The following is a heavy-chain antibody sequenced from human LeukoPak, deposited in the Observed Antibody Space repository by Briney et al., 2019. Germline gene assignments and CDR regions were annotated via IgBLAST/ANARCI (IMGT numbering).Heavy chain of an antibody. CDR2: ISGSGGST. CDR3: AKDPPLRYFDWLDGIDY. Sequence: GGSLRLSCAASGFTFSSYAMSWVRQAPGKGLERVSAISGSGGSTYYADSVKGRFTISRDNSKNTLYLQMNSLRAEDTAVYYCAKDPPLRYFDWLDGIDYWGQGTLVTVSS. CDR1: GFTFSSYA. D-gene: IGHD3-9*01. V-gene: IGHV3-23*01. J-gene: IGHJ4*02.